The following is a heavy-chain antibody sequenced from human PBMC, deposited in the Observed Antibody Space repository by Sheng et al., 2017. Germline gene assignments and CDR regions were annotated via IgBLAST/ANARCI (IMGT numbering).Heavy chain of an antibody. CDR1: GFTVSSNY. V-gene: IGHV3-66*02. D-gene: IGHD2-8*02. CDR3: ARSTGAVLLRGAFDI. J-gene: IGHJ3*02. Sequence: EVQLVESGGGLVQPGGSLRLSCAASGFTVSSNYMSWVRQAPGKGLEWVSVIYSGGSTYYADSVKGRFTISRDNSKNTLYLQMNSLRAEDTAVYYCARSTGAVLLRGAFDIWGQGTMVTVSS. CDR2: IYSGGST.